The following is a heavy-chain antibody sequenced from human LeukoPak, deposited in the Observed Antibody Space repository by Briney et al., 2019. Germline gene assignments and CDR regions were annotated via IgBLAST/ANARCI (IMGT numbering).Heavy chain of an antibody. D-gene: IGHD1-20*01. CDR2: IYYSGST. Sequence: SETLSLTCTVSGGSISSSSYYWGWIRQPPGKGQEWIGSIYYSGSTYYNPSLKSRVTISVDTSKNQFSLKLSSVTAADTAVYYCARHVPVWGITGTTSGWFDPWGQGTLVTVSS. CDR3: ARHVPVWGITGTTSGWFDP. J-gene: IGHJ5*02. V-gene: IGHV4-39*01. CDR1: GGSISSSSYY.